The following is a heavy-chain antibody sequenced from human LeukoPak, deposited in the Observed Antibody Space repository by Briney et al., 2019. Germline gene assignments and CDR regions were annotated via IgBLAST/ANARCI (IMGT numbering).Heavy chain of an antibody. CDR3: ARVGGRYCSSTSCSGYFDY. D-gene: IGHD2-2*01. J-gene: IGHJ4*02. CDR2: ISAYNGNT. Sequence: ASVTVSCKASGYTFTSYGISWVRQAPGQGLEWMGWISAYNGNTNYAQKLQGRVTMTTDTSTSTVYMELRSLRSDDTAVYYCARVGGRYCSSTSCSGYFDYWGQGTLVTVSS. CDR1: GYTFTSYG. V-gene: IGHV1-18*01.